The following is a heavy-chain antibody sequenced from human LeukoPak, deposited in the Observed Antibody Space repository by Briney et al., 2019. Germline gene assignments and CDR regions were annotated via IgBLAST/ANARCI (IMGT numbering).Heavy chain of an antibody. CDR1: GGSISSSSYY. V-gene: IGHV4-61*02. CDR3: ARDPGIAAAGYYYYYMDV. CDR2: IYTSGST. D-gene: IGHD6-13*01. J-gene: IGHJ6*03. Sequence: SETLSLTCTVSGGSISSSSYYWGWIRQPAGKGLEWIGRIYTSGSTNYNPSLKSRVTISVDTSKNQFSLKLSSVTAADTAVYYCARDPGIAAAGYYYYYMDVWGKGTTVTISS.